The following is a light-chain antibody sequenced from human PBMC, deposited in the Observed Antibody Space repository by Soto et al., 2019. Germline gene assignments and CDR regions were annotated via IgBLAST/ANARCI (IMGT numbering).Light chain of an antibody. V-gene: IGKV1-5*03. CDR1: QSISTS. CDR3: QQYSSYSSM. CDR2: KAS. Sequence: DIQMTQSPSTLSASVGDRVTITCRASQSISTSLAWYQQKPGKAPKLLIYKASSLEGGVPSRFSGSGSGTEFTLTISSLRPDDFATYYCQQYSSYSSMFGQGTKVEIK. J-gene: IGKJ1*01.